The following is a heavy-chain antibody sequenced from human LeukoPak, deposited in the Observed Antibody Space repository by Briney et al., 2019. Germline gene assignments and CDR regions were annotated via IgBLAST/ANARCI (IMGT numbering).Heavy chain of an antibody. CDR2: INSDGSST. J-gene: IGHJ4*02. Sequence: HPGGSLRLSCAASGFTFSSYWMRWVRQAPGKGLVWVSRINSDGSSTSYADSVKGRFTISRDNAKNTLYLQMNSLRAEDTAVYYCARKGAAAGSIDYWGQGTLVTVSS. D-gene: IGHD6-13*01. V-gene: IGHV3-74*01. CDR3: ARKGAAAGSIDY. CDR1: GFTFSSYW.